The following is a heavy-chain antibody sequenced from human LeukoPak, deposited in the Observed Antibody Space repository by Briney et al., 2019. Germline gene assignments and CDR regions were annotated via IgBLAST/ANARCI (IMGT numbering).Heavy chain of an antibody. V-gene: IGHV4-59*01. Sequence: SETLSVTCTVSGGTLSSYYCNWLRQPPGKGLEWIGYIYYSGSTKYNLSLKSRVTISVDTSKNQFSLKLSSVTAADTAVYYCARELTLLHRLGMDVWGQGTTVTVSS. J-gene: IGHJ6*02. CDR2: IYYSGST. D-gene: IGHD1-14*01. CDR3: ARELTLLHRLGMDV. CDR1: GGTLSSYY.